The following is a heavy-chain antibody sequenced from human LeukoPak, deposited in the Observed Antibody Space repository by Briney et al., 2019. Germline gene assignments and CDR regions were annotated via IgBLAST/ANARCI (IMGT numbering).Heavy chain of an antibody. CDR2: INPPSGDT. J-gene: IGHJ3*02. CDR1: GSTFTGYY. Sequence: ASETVSCKASGSTFTGYYIHWVRQAPGQGLEWVGWINPPSGDTNYVQKFQGRVTMTRARSISTACMELSGMTSDDTAVYYCARGDGDGPARRAFDIWGQGTRVT. CDR3: ARGDGDGPARRAFDI. V-gene: IGHV1-2*02. D-gene: IGHD7-27*01.